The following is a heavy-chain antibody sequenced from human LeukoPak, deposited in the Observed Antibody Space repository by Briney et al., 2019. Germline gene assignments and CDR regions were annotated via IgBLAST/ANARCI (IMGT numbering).Heavy chain of an antibody. D-gene: IGHD1/OR15-1a*01. J-gene: IGHJ4*02. CDR3: TLTTFGVVYYFDY. V-gene: IGHV3-30*04. CDR1: GFTFSSYA. CDR2: ISHDGINQ. Sequence: PGGSLRLSCAISGFTFSSYAMHWVRQAPGKGLEWVALISHDGINQYYADSVKGRFIISRDNSKNTLYPQLNSLRLEDTAVYYCTLTTFGVVYYFDYWGQETLVTVSS.